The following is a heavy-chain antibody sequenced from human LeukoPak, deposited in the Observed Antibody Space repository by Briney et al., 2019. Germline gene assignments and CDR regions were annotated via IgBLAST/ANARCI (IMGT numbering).Heavy chain of an antibody. CDR1: GFICSDYG. CDR2: TRFDGSIK. Sequence: PGGSLRLSCAVSGFICSDYGFHWVRQAPGKGLEWVAVTRFDGSIKQYADSVKGRFTISRDDSKNTLYLQMNFLKSEDTAVYYCARWGGTRQYYFDYLGPGTLVTVSS. V-gene: IGHV3-33*01. J-gene: IGHJ4*02. D-gene: IGHD1-1*01. CDR3: ARWGGTRQYYFDY.